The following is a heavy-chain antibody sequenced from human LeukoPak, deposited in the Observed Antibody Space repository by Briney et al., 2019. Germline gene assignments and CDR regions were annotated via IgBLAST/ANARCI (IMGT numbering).Heavy chain of an antibody. J-gene: IGHJ6*03. CDR2: INPSGGST. D-gene: IGHD6-19*01. CDR3: AREPGSSSGDIYYYYYMDV. V-gene: IGHV1-46*01. CDR1: GYTFTSYY. Sequence: ASVKVSCKASGYTFTSYYMHWVRQAPGQGLEWMGIINPSGGSTSYAQKFQGRVTMTRDMSTSTVYMGLSSLRAEDTAVYYCAREPGSSSGDIYYYYYMDVWGKGTTVTVSS.